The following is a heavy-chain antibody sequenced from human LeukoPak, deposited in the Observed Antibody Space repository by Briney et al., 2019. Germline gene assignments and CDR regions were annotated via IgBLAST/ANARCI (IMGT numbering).Heavy chain of an antibody. D-gene: IGHD1-26*01. Sequence: SETLSLTCTVSGGSISSYYWSWIRQPPGKGLEWIGYIYYSGSTNYNPSLKSRVTISVDTSKNQFSLKLSSVTAADTAVYYCARGGIDNWFDPWGQGTLVTVSS. J-gene: IGHJ5*02. CDR2: IYYSGST. CDR3: ARGGIDNWFDP. V-gene: IGHV4-59*01. CDR1: GGSISSYY.